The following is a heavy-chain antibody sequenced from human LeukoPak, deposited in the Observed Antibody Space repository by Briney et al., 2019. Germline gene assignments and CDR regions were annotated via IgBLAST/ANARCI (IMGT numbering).Heavy chain of an antibody. D-gene: IGHD4-23*01. CDR2: IIPIFGTA. Sequence: SVKVSCKASGGTFSSYAISWVRQAPGQGLEWMGGIIPIFGTANYAQKFQGRVTITTDESTSTAYMELSSLRSEDTAVYYCATDLAGTYEDGGYAFDIWGQGTMVTVSS. CDR1: GGTFSSYA. V-gene: IGHV1-69*05. CDR3: ATDLAGTYEDGGYAFDI. J-gene: IGHJ3*02.